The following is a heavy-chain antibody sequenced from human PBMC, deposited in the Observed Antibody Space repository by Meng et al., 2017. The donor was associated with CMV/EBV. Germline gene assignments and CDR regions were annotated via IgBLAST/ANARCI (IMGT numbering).Heavy chain of an antibody. D-gene: IGHD6-6*01. CDR1: GGSISSSSYY. J-gene: IGHJ5*02. V-gene: IGHV4-39*06. CDR3: ARSIAARPYRYNWFDP. Sequence: RLEGGDPGPGLVNPAEPLSLPCTVSGGSISSSSYYWGWIRQPPGKGLEWIGSIYYSGSTYYNPSLKSRVTISVDTSKNQFSLKLSSVTAADTAVYYCARSIAARPYRYNWFDPWGQGTLDTVSS. CDR2: IYYSGST.